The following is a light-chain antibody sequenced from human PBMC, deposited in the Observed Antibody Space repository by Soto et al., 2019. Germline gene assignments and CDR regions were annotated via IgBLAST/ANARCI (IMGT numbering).Light chain of an antibody. CDR3: AAWDDSLSGPPWV. CDR1: SSNIGSNY. CDR2: RNN. Sequence: QSVLTQPPSASGTPGQRVTISCSGSSSNIGSNYVYWYQQLPGTAPKLLIYRNNQRPSGVPDRFSGSKSGTSASLAISGRRSEDEADYDCAAWDDSLSGPPWVFGGGTKVTVL. V-gene: IGLV1-47*01. J-gene: IGLJ3*02.